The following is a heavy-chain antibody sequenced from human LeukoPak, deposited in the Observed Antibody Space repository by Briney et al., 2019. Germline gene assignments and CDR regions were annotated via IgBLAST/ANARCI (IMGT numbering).Heavy chain of an antibody. J-gene: IGHJ6*02. V-gene: IGHV4-39*07. D-gene: IGHD5-12*01. CDR3: ARDWGYSGYEDYYYGMDV. Sequence: SETLSLTCTVSGGSNSSSSYYWGWIRQPPGKGLEWIGSIYYSGSTYYNPSLKSRVTMSVDTSKNQFSLKLSSVTAADTAVYYCARDWGYSGYEDYYYGMDVWGQGTTVTVSS. CDR2: IYYSGST. CDR1: GGSNSSSSYY.